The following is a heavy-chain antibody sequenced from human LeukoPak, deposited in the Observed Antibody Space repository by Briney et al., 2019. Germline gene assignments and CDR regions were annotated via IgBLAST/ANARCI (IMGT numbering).Heavy chain of an antibody. CDR1: GDSISSRNW. CDR2: ISHGGIT. Sequence: SETLSLTCAVSGDSISSRNWWIWVRQSPGKGLDWVGEISHGGITKYNPSLKNRVTISKDNSRNEFSLKLNSVTAADTAVYFCARSAGWWSLDYWGQGALVTVSA. CDR3: ARSAGWWSLDY. V-gene: IGHV4-4*02. D-gene: IGHD2-8*02. J-gene: IGHJ4*02.